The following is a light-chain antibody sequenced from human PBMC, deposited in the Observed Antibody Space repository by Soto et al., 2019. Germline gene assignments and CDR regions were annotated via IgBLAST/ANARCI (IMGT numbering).Light chain of an antibody. CDR1: NSNIGNNY. CDR3: AAWDNSLSAVL. Sequence: QSVLTQPPSVSAAPGQKVTISCSGANSNIGNNYVSWYQQFPGTAPKLLIYDNNKRPSGIPDRFSGSKSGTSATLGITGLQTGDEADFYCAAWDNSLSAVLFGGGTKATVL. J-gene: IGLJ2*01. CDR2: DNN. V-gene: IGLV1-51*01.